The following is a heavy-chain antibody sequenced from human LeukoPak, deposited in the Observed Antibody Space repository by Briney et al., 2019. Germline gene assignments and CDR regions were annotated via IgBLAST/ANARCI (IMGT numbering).Heavy chain of an antibody. CDR1: GFTFGNYN. V-gene: IGHV3-21*01. CDR2: ISSSNNYI. CDR3: ARRSPNYYFDY. Sequence: GGSLRLSCAASGFTFGNYNMNWVRQAPGKGLEWVSSISSSNNYIYYADSVKGRFTISRDNAKNSLYLQMNSLRAEDTAVYYCARRSPNYYFDYWGQGTPVTVSS. J-gene: IGHJ4*02.